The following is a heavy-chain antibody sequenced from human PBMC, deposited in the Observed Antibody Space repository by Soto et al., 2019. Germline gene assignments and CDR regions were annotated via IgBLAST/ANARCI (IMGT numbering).Heavy chain of an antibody. CDR1: GYTFFTYD. Sequence: QVHLVQSGVEVKTPGASVKVSCQASGYTFFTYDISWVRQAPGQGLEWMGWISTYSGDTKYAQKFQGRGSMTTVTSTTKAYLEMRGLRSVDTAVYYCASHPGPTTSENWVDPLGQGTLVTVSS. CDR2: ISTYSGDT. D-gene: IGHD5-12*01. CDR3: ASHPGPTTSENWVDP. V-gene: IGHV1-18*01. J-gene: IGHJ5*02.